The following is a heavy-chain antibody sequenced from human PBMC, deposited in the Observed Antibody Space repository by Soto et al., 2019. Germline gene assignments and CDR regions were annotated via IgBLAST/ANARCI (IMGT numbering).Heavy chain of an antibody. CDR1: GGTFSSYA. CDR2: IIPIFGTA. D-gene: IGHD2-21*02. J-gene: IGHJ6*02. V-gene: IGHV1-69*12. Sequence: QVQLVQSGAEVKKPGSSVKVSCKASGGTFSSYAISWVRQAPGQGLEWMGGIIPIFGTANYAQKFQGRVTITADEPTSTAYMELSSLRSEDTAVYYCARGGGIVVVTAPAYGMDVWGQGTTVTVSS. CDR3: ARGGGIVVVTAPAYGMDV.